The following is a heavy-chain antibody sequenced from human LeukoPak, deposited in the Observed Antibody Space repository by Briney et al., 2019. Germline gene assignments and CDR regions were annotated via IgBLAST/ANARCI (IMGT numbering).Heavy chain of an antibody. CDR1: RGTFSSYA. Sequence: ASVKVSCKASRGTFSSYAISWVRQAPGQGLEWMGGIIPIFGTANYAQKFQGRVKITADESTSTAYTELSSLRSDDTAVYYCARSCGYSYVGYWGQGTLVTVSS. CDR2: IIPIFGTA. V-gene: IGHV1-69*13. D-gene: IGHD5-18*01. J-gene: IGHJ4*02. CDR3: ARSCGYSYVGY.